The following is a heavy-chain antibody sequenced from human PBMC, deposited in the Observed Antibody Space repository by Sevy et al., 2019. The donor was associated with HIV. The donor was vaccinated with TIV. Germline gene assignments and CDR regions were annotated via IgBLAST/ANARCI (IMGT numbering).Heavy chain of an antibody. J-gene: IGHJ4*02. CDR2: ISSSSTI. CDR1: GFTFSSYS. D-gene: IGHD6-19*01. CDR3: ASGRDSSGRPGY. V-gene: IGHV3-48*02. Sequence: GESLKISCAASGFTFSSYSMNWVRQAPGKGLEWVSYISSSSTIYYADSVKGRFTISRDNAKNSLYLQMNSLRDEDTAVYYCASGRDSSGRPGYWGQGTLVTVSS.